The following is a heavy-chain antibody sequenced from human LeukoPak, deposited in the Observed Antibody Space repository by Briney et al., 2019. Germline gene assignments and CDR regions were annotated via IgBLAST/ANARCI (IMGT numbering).Heavy chain of an antibody. CDR1: GFTFSSYW. CDR3: ARDQAQVAAAGTIYYYYYYMDV. Sequence: GGSLRLSCAASGFTFSSYWMSWVRQAPGKGLEWVANIKQDGSEKYYVDSVKGRFTISRDNAKNSLYLQMNSLRAEDTAVYYCARDQAQVAAAGTIYYYYYYMDVWGKGTTVTVSS. J-gene: IGHJ6*03. D-gene: IGHD6-13*01. CDR2: IKQDGSEK. V-gene: IGHV3-7*01.